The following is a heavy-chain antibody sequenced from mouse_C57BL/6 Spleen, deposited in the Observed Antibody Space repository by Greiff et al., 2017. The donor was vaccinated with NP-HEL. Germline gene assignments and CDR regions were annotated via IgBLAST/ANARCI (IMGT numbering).Heavy chain of an antibody. J-gene: IGHJ2*01. D-gene: IGHD2-2*01. CDR1: GFTFSSYG. CDR3: ARLAVTTGYYFDY. V-gene: IGHV5-6*01. CDR2: ISSGGSYT. Sequence: EVKLMESGGDLVKPGGSLKLSCAASGFTFSSYGMSWVRQTPDKRLEWVATISSGGSYTYYPDSVKGRFTISRDNAKNTLYLQMSSLKSEDTAMYYCARLAVTTGYYFDYWGQGTTLTVSS.